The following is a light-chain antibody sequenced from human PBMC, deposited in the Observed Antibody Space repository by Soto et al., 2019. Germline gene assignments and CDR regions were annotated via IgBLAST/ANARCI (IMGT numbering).Light chain of an antibody. CDR3: CSYAGQRVV. V-gene: IGLV2-23*01. J-gene: IGLJ2*01. CDR1: YNL. Sequence: QSALTQPASVSGSPGQSITISCTYNLVSWYQQHPGKAPNLMIYEGNKRPSGVSDRFSGSKSGNTASLTISGLQAEDEADYYCCSYAGQRVVFGGGTKVTVL. CDR2: EGN.